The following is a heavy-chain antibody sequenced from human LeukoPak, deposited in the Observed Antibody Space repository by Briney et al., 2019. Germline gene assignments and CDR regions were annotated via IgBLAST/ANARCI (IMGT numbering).Heavy chain of an antibody. V-gene: IGHV4-34*01. CDR3: ARGWYAQVDYGMDV. CDR1: GGSLSGYY. J-gene: IGHJ6*02. CDR2: INHSGST. D-gene: IGHD6-13*01. Sequence: KTSETLSLTCAVYGGSLSGYYWSWIRQPPGKGLEWIGEINHSGSTNYNPSLKSRVTISVDTSKNQFSLKLSSVTAADTAVYYCARGWYAQVDYGMDVWGQGTTVTVSS.